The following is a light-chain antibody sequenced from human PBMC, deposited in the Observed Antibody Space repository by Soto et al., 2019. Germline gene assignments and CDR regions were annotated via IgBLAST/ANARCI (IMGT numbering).Light chain of an antibody. V-gene: IGLV2-8*01. CDR1: SRDVGGYNY. Sequence: QSVLTQPPSASGSPGQSVTISCTGSSRDVGGYNYVSWYQQHPGKAPKLMIYEVSKRPSGVPGRLSGSKSGNTASLTVSGLQAEDEADYYCSSYGGSNTVVFGGGTKLTVL. CDR2: EVS. J-gene: IGLJ2*01. CDR3: SSYGGSNTVV.